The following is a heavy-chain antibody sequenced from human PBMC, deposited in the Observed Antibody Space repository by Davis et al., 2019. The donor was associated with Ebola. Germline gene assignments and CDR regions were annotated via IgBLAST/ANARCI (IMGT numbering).Heavy chain of an antibody. V-gene: IGHV1-46*01. CDR2: INPSGGST. CDR1: GYTFTSYY. J-gene: IGHJ4*02. Sequence: AASVKVSCKASGYTFTSYYMHWVRQAPGQGLEWMGIINPSGGSTSYAQKFQGRVTMTRDTSTSTVYMELSSLRSEDTAVYYCARDFSGPTYYYDSSGSDYWGQGTLVTVSS. CDR3: ARDFSGPTYYYDSSGSDY. D-gene: IGHD3-22*01.